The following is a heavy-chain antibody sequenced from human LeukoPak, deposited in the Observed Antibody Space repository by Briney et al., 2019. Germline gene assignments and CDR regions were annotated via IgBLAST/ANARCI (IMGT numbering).Heavy chain of an antibody. CDR2: INPNSGDK. Sequence: ASVKVSFKSSGYTFADYYIHWVRQAPGQGLELMGLINPNSGDKNYAQKFQGRVTMTRDTSMSTAYMELSRLRSEDTAVYYCARDSPAVGGDFDYWGQGTLVTVSS. CDR3: ARDSPAVGGDFDY. J-gene: IGHJ4*02. V-gene: IGHV1-2*02. CDR1: GYTFADYY. D-gene: IGHD6-13*01.